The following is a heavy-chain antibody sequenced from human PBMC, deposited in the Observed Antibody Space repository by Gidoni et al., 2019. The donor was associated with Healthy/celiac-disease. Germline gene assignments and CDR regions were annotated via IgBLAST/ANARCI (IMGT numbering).Heavy chain of an antibody. CDR2: IYYSGST. J-gene: IGHJ5*02. CDR1: GGSISSGGYY. CDR3: AREYSSSWYVWFDP. Sequence: QVQLQESGPGLVKPSQPLYLTCTVSGGSISSGGYYGSWIRQHPGKGLEWIGYIYYSGSTYYNPSLKSRVTISVDTSKNQFSLKLSSVTAADTAVYYCAREYSSSWYVWFDPWGQGTLVTVSS. V-gene: IGHV4-31*03. D-gene: IGHD6-13*01.